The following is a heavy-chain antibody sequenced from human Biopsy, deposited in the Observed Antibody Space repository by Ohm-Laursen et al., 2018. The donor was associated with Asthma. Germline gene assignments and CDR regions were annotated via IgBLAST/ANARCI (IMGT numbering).Heavy chain of an antibody. CDR2: INPNSGAT. D-gene: IGHD6-13*01. CDR3: ARGQKSAGDRWFDP. J-gene: IGHJ5*02. V-gene: IGHV1-2*06. Sequence: SVKVSCKASGYTFTSYYTHWVRQAPGQGLEWMGRINPNSGATNYAQKFQGRVTMTRDTSISTAYMEVSRLRSDDTAVYYCARGQKSAGDRWFDPWGQGTLVTVSS. CDR1: GYTFTSYY.